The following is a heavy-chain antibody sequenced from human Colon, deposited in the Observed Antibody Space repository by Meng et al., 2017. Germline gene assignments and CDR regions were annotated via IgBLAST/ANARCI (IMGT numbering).Heavy chain of an antibody. Sequence: QVQLSQGGAALLTHSEPLSLPGAVYGGSVSGYYWSWIRQPPGKGLEWIGEINHSGSTNYNPSLKSRVTISVDTSKNQFSLKLSSVTAADTAVYYCARERLSSGWYGGRWFDPWGQGTLVTVSS. V-gene: IGHV4-34*01. J-gene: IGHJ5*02. CDR1: GGSVSGYY. CDR2: INHSGST. CDR3: ARERLSSGWYGGRWFDP. D-gene: IGHD6-19*01.